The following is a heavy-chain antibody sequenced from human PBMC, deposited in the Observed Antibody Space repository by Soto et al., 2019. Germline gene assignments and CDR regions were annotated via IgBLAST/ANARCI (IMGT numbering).Heavy chain of an antibody. CDR1: GFTFSDYY. J-gene: IGHJ4*02. Sequence: PGGSLRLSCAGSGFTFSDYYMSWIRQAPGKGREWVSYISSSGNIIYYADSVKGRFTISRDNAKNSLYLQMNSLRAEDTAVYYCARDLGYYASDGYFDYWGQGTLVTVSS. CDR2: ISSSGNII. V-gene: IGHV3-11*01. D-gene: IGHD3-22*01. CDR3: ARDLGYYASDGYFDY.